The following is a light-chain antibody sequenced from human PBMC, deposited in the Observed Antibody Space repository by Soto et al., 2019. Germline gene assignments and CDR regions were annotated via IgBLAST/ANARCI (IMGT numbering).Light chain of an antibody. CDR3: SSYALSYEI. V-gene: IGLV2-8*01. Sequence: QSALTQPPSASGSPGQSVTISCTGTSSDVGRYNYVSWYQQHPGKAPKLMIYEVNKRPSGVPDRFSGSKSGNTASLTVSGLQAGDEADYYCSSYALSYEIFGGGTKVTVL. CDR2: EVN. J-gene: IGLJ2*01. CDR1: SSDVGRYNY.